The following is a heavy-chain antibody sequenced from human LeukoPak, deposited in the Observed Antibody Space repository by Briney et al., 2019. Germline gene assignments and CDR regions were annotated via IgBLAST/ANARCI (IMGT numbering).Heavy chain of an antibody. CDR3: ARGRIASRPGD. V-gene: IGHV4-39*02. Sequence: PSETLSLTCTVSGDSISSSSYYWGWIRQPPGKGLEWIGSRSYSGSTYYNPSLKSRVTISVDASKNQFSLRLSSVTAADTAVYYCARGRIASRPGDWGQGTLVTVSS. J-gene: IGHJ4*02. CDR1: GDSISSSSYY. CDR2: RSYSGST. D-gene: IGHD6-6*01.